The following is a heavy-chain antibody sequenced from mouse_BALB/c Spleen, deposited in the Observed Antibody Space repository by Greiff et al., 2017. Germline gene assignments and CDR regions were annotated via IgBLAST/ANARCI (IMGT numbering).Heavy chain of an antibody. J-gene: IGHJ4*01. CDR1: GFSLTSYG. V-gene: IGHV2-2*02. CDR3: ARTLGYGYAMDY. D-gene: IGHD1-1*01. CDR2: IWSGGST. Sequence: VHLVESGPGLVQPSQSLSITCTVSGFSLTSYGVHWVRQSPGKGLEWLGVIWSGGSTDYNAAFISRLSISKDNSKSQVFFKMNSLQANDTAIYYCARTLGYGYAMDYWGQGTSVTVSS.